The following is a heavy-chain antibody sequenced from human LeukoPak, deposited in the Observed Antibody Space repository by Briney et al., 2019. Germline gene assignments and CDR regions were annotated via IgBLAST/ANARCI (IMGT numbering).Heavy chain of an antibody. V-gene: IGHV3-23*01. D-gene: IGHD5-24*01. CDR3: AKSGYNRFDY. CDR1: GFTFSSSA. CDR2: ISGSGSGGST. Sequence: GGSLRLSCAASGFTFSSSAMSWVRQAPGKGLEWVSTISGSGSGGSTYYADSVKGRFTISRDNSKNTLYLQMNSLRAEDTAVYYCAKSGYNRFDYWGQGTLVTVSS. J-gene: IGHJ4*02.